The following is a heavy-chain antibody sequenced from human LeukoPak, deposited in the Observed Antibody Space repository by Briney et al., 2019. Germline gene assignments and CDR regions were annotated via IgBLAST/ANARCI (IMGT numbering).Heavy chain of an antibody. J-gene: IGHJ6*03. V-gene: IGHV3-48*03. CDR1: DTPLRYK. CDR3: AGGLAAAQYYYYMDV. D-gene: IGHD6-13*01. CDR2: ISSSGSTI. Sequence: GGSLRDSSVHPGDTPLRYKMKSVPPAPGKGLEWVSYISSSGSTIYYTDSVKGRFTISRDNAKNSLYLQMNSLRAEDTAVYYCAGGLAAAQYYYYMDVWGKGATVTVSS.